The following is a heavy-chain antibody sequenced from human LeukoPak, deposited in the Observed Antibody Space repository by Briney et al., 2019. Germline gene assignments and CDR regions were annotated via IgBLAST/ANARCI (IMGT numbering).Heavy chain of an antibody. V-gene: IGHV3-23*01. J-gene: IGHJ4*02. CDR2: ISCSGGST. CDR3: AKDGSYYNFDY. CDR1: GFPFSNYG. D-gene: IGHD1-26*01. Sequence: PTGGCLRLSCAASGFPFSNYGMSWVRQAPGKGLEGVSVISCSGGSTAYADSVRGRFTISRDTSKNPLYLQMHSLRAEDTAVYYCAKDGSYYNFDYWGQGTLVTVSS.